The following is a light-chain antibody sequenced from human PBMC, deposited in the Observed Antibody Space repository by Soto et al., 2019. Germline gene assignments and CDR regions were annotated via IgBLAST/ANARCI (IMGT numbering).Light chain of an antibody. V-gene: IGKV3-15*01. Sequence: ETAMTQSPVSVSVSPGERATLSCRARQSVTSNLAWNQQRPAQAPRLLIYAASTRATAIPVRFSCSGSGAEFNLTITSLQSEDFALYYCQQYNNWPPWTFGQGTK. CDR2: AAS. J-gene: IGKJ1*01. CDR3: QQYNNWPPWT. CDR1: QSVTSN.